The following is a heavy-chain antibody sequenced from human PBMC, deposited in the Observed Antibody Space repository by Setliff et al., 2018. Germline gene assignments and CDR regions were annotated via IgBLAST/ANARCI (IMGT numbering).Heavy chain of an antibody. J-gene: IGHJ4*02. D-gene: IGHD3-22*01. CDR3: ARDYYGSSGYYDYFDY. CDR2: IKQDGSEK. V-gene: IGHV3-7*01. CDR1: GFTFSSYW. Sequence: GGSLRLSCAASGFTFSSYWMSWVRQAPGKGLEWVANIKQDGSEKYYVDSVKGRSTISRDNAKNSLYLQMNSLRAEDTAVYYCARDYYGSSGYYDYFDYWGQGTLVTVSS.